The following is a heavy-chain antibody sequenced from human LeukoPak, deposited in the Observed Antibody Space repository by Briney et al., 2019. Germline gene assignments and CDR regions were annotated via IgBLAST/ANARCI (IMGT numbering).Heavy chain of an antibody. J-gene: IGHJ5*02. CDR2: IYTSGST. Sequence: SETLSLTCTVSGGSISSYYWSWIRQPAGKGLEWIGRIYTSGSTNYNPSLKSRVTMSVDTSKNQFSLNLNSVTAADTAVYYCSRGLKVSGRGSLGNSWHRANWFDPWGQGTLVTVSS. CDR3: SRGLKVSGRGSLGNSWHRANWFDP. CDR1: GGSISSYY. V-gene: IGHV4-4*07. D-gene: IGHD2-15*01.